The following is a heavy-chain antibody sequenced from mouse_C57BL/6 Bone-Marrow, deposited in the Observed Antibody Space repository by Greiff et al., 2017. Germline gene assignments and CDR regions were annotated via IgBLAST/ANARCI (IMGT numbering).Heavy chain of an antibody. CDR3: ARNGYLYAMDY. V-gene: IGHV1-52*01. Sequence: VKLQESGAELVRPGSSVKLSCKASGYTFTSYWMHWVKQRPIQGLEWIGNIDPSDSETHYNQKFKDKATLTVDKSSSTAYMQLSSLTSEDSAVYYCARNGYLYAMDYWGQGTSVTVSS. CDR1: GYTFTSYW. CDR2: IDPSDSET. D-gene: IGHD1-2*01. J-gene: IGHJ4*01.